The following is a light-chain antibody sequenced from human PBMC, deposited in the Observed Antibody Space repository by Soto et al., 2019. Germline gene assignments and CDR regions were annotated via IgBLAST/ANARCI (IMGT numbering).Light chain of an antibody. CDR2: YVS. CDR1: SSDVGGYNY. V-gene: IGLV2-11*01. Sequence: QSALTQPRSVSGSPGQSVTISCTGSSSDVGGYNYVSWYQHHPGKAPKVVIYYVSQRPSGVPDRFSGSKSGNTASLTISGLQAEDEADYYCCSYAGSYTVVFGSGTKLTVL. CDR3: CSYAGSYTVV. J-gene: IGLJ1*01.